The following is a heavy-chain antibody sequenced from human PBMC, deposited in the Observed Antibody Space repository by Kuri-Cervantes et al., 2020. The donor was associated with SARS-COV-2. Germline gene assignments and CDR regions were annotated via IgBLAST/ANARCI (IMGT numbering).Heavy chain of an antibody. CDR2: INSDGSST. V-gene: IGHV3-74*01. CDR1: GFTFSSYA. Sequence: ETLSLTCAASGFTFSSYAMHWVRQAPGKGLVWVSRINSDGSSTSYADSVKGRFTISRDNAKNTLYLQMNSLRAEDTAVYYCAKERGYGYGFDIWGQGTMVTVSS. D-gene: IGHD3-10*01. CDR3: AKERGYGYGFDI. J-gene: IGHJ3*02.